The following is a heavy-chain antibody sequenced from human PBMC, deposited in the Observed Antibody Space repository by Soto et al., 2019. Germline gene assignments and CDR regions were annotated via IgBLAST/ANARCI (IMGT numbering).Heavy chain of an antibody. J-gene: IGHJ5*02. V-gene: IGHV5-10-1*01. CDR2: IDPRDSYT. Sequence: GESLKISCTGFGYTFTTFWISWVRQMPGRGLEWMGRIDPRDSYTNYSPSFQGHVTISGDKSISTVYLQWASLKASDTAMYYCARLYCSSSTCDSWFDPWGQGTLVTVSS. CDR1: GYTFTTFW. CDR3: ARLYCSSSTCDSWFDP. D-gene: IGHD2-2*01.